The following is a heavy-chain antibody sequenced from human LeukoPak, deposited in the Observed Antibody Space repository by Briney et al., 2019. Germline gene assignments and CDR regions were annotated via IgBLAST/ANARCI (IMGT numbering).Heavy chain of an antibody. Sequence: GGSLRLSCAASGFTFSSYAMSWVRQAPGKGLEWVSAISGSGGSTYYADSVKGRFTISRDNSKNTLYLQMNSLRAEDTAVYYCARDYGDDGSGSYLGHYYYYYGMDVWGQGTTVTVSS. CDR2: ISGSGGST. J-gene: IGHJ6*02. CDR1: GFTFSSYA. CDR3: ARDYGDDGSGSYLGHYYYYYGMDV. V-gene: IGHV3-23*01. D-gene: IGHD3-10*01.